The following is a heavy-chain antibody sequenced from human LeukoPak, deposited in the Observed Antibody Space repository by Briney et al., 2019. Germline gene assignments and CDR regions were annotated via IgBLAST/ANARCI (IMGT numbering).Heavy chain of an antibody. CDR3: ASDDYGDLVNAFDI. CDR1: GGSFSGYY. D-gene: IGHD4-17*01. J-gene: IGHJ3*02. V-gene: IGHV4-34*01. CDR2: INHSGGT. Sequence: PSETLSLTCAVYGGSFSGYYWSWIRQPPGKGLEWSGEINHSGGTNYNPSLKSRVTISLDTSKNHFSLQLTSVTAADTAVYYCASDDYGDLVNAFDIWGQETMVTVSS.